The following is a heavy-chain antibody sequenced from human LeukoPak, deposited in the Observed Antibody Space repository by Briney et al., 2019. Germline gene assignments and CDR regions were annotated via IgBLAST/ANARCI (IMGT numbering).Heavy chain of an antibody. Sequence: SETLSLTCSVSGASINDYYWTWIRQPPGKGLEWLGYVYHTGTSGYHPSLKSRVAMSLDTSKNQVSLKLSCVTAADTAVYFCTRVVNGGHFDSWGQGTLVTVSS. CDR3: TRVVNGGHFDS. J-gene: IGHJ4*02. CDR1: GASINDYY. CDR2: VYHTGTS. V-gene: IGHV4-59*12. D-gene: IGHD2-8*01.